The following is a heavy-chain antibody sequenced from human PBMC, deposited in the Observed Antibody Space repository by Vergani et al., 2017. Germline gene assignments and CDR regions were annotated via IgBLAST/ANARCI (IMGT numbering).Heavy chain of an antibody. J-gene: IGHJ4*02. CDR3: ACAHDYGDTYYFDY. CDR2: IYHSGST. D-gene: IGHD4-17*01. Sequence: QVQLQESGPGLVKPSGNLALTCAVSGGSISSSNWWSWVRPPPGKGLEWYGEIYHSGSTNYNPSLKSRVAISVDKSKTQLSLKLSSVTAADTAVYYCACAHDYGDTYYFDYWGQGTLVTVSS. CDR1: GGSISSSNW. V-gene: IGHV4-4*02.